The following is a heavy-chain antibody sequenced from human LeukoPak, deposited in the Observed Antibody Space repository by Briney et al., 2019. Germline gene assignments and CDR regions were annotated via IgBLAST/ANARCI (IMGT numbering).Heavy chain of an antibody. D-gene: IGHD3-22*01. J-gene: IGHJ4*02. CDR1: GYTFTSYG. Sequence: EASVKVSCKASGYTFTSYGISWVRQAPGQGLEWMGWISAYNGNTNYAQKLQGRVTMTTDTSTSTAYMELRSLRSDDTAVYYCARYFYDSSGYYLNDYWGQGTLVTVSS. CDR3: ARYFYDSSGYYLNDY. V-gene: IGHV1-18*01. CDR2: ISAYNGNT.